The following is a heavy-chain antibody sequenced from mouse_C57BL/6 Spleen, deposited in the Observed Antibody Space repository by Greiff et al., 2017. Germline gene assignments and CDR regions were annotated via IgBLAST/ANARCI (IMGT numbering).Heavy chain of an antibody. J-gene: IGHJ3*01. CDR1: GYTFTSSW. D-gene: IGHD1-1*01. CDR2: IDPSDSET. V-gene: IGHV1-52*01. CDR3: ARSSYGSSSGLAY. Sequence: VQLQQPGAELVRPGSSVKLSCKASGYTFTSSWMHWVKQRPIQGLEWIGNIDPSDSETHYNQKFKDKATLTVDKSSSTAYRQLISLTSEDSAVYYCARSSYGSSSGLAYWGQGTLVTVSA.